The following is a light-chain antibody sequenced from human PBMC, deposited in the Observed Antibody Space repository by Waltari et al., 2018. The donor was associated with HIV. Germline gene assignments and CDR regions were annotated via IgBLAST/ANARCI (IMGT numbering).Light chain of an antibody. Sequence: QSALSQPASVSASPGQSVAISCSGSASDIGRYNYFSWYQQHPDRAPTLILFAVNNRPSGISDRFSGSKSGTTASLTISTVRTDDEADYYCASYTVNSTGVFGTGTKLSVL. CDR1: ASDIGRYNY. V-gene: IGLV2-14*03. J-gene: IGLJ1*01. CDR3: ASYTVNSTGV. CDR2: AVN.